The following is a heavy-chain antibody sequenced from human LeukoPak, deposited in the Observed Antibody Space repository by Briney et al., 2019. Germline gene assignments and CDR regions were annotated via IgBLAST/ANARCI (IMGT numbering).Heavy chain of an antibody. D-gene: IGHD3-22*01. Sequence: SETLSLTCAVYGGSFSGYYWSWIRQPRGKGLEWIGEINHSGSTNYNPSLKSRVTISVDTSKNQFSLKLSSVTAADTAVYYCARERTMRYFDPWGRGTLVTVSS. CDR2: INHSGST. CDR1: GGSFSGYY. J-gene: IGHJ2*01. CDR3: ARERTMRYFDP. V-gene: IGHV4-34*01.